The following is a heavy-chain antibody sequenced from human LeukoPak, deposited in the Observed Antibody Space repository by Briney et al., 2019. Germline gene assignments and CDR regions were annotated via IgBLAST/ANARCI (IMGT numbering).Heavy chain of an antibody. Sequence: PGRSLRLSCAAPGFTFGDYAMSWVRQAPGKGLEWVGFIRSKAYGGTTEYAASVKGRFTISRDDSKSIAYLQMNSLKTEDTAVYYCTRAEVLLWFGELLPDYWGQGTLVTVSS. CDR3: TRAEVLLWFGELLPDY. V-gene: IGHV3-49*04. CDR1: GFTFGDYA. J-gene: IGHJ4*02. CDR2: IRSKAYGGTT. D-gene: IGHD3-10*01.